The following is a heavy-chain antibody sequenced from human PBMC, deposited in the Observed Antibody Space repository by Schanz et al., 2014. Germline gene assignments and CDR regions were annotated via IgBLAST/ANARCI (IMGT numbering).Heavy chain of an antibody. CDR2: ISGTGGDDT. Sequence: EVHLLESGGGLVQPGGSLRLSCAASGFSFGTYAMSWVRQAPGKGLLWVSSISGTGGDDTYYADSVKGRFTVSRDNAENALYLQMNNLRAEDTGLYFCARGGSGSHYRLDYWGQGTLVTVSS. D-gene: IGHD1-26*01. CDR1: GFSFGTYA. V-gene: IGHV3-23*01. J-gene: IGHJ4*02. CDR3: ARGGSGSHYRLDY.